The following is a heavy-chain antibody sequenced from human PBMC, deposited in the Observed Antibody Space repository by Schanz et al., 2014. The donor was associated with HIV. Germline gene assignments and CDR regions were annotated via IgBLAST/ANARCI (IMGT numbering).Heavy chain of an antibody. V-gene: IGHV1-69*01. J-gene: IGHJ4*02. CDR1: GGTLSSSS. Sequence: QVHLVQSGAEVEKPGSSVKVSCRASGGTLSSSSFAWVRQAPGQGLEWMGGIVPVFGLTNYAQKFQGRVTITADESTGTAYLDLGRLRSDDTAVYYCARSRYGDHPYYFDLWGQGTPVAVS. CDR3: ARSRYGDHPYYFDL. D-gene: IGHD2-21*02. CDR2: IVPVFGLT.